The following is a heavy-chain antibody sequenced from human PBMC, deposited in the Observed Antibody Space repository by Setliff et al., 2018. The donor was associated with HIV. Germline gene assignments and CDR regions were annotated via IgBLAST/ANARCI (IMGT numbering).Heavy chain of an antibody. Sequence: SETLSLTCTVSGGSVTNNYYWAWIRQPPGKGLEWIGSIYYSGNTFYNPSLKSRVTMSVDTSENQFSLRLSSVTAADTAVHYCARDPGYDSGWSGTTFDSWGQGTLVTVS. CDR2: IYYSGNT. CDR1: GGSVTNNYY. V-gene: IGHV4-39*02. D-gene: IGHD6-19*01. J-gene: IGHJ4*02. CDR3: ARDPGYDSGWSGTTFDS.